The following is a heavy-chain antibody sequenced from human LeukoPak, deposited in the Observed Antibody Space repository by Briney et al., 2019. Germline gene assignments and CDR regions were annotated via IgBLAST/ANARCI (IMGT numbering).Heavy chain of an antibody. CDR2: ISGSGGST. J-gene: IGHJ4*02. CDR1: GFTFSSSA. V-gene: IGHV3-23*01. Sequence: PGGSLRLSCAASGFTFSSSAMNWVRQAPGKGLEWVSAISGSGGSTYYADSVKGRFSISRDNSKNTLYLQMNSLKAEDTALYYCAKDGKTRNWNYYQAKPVYWGQGTLVSVSS. D-gene: IGHD1-7*01. CDR3: AKDGKTRNWNYYQAKPVY.